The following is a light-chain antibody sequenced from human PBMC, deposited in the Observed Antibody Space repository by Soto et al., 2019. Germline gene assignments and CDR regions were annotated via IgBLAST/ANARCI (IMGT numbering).Light chain of an antibody. Sequence: EIVMTQSPATLSVSPGERATLSCRASQSVSSNLAWYQQKPGQAPRLLIYGASTRATGIPARFSGSGSVTEFTLNISSLQSEDFAVYYCQQYNNWPPSITFGQGTRLEI. CDR1: QSVSSN. V-gene: IGKV3-15*01. CDR3: QQYNNWPPSIT. CDR2: GAS. J-gene: IGKJ5*01.